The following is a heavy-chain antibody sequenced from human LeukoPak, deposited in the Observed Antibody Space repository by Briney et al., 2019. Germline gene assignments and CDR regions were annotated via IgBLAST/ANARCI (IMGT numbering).Heavy chain of an antibody. CDR1: GFTLSNYG. V-gene: IGHV3-23*01. CDR3: AKRGVVIRMILGGFHKEAYYFNS. D-gene: IGHD3-10*01. Sequence: PGGSLRLSCAVSGFTLSNYGMSWVRQAPGKGLEWVAGLSCSGGSKNYADSVRGRFTISRDNAKNTLYLQMKSLRAEDTAVYFCAKRGVVIRMILGGFHKEAYYFNSGGQGALLTVYS. J-gene: IGHJ4*01. CDR2: LSCSGGSK.